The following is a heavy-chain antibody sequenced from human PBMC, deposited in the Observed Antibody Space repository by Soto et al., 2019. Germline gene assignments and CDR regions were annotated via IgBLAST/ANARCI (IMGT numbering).Heavy chain of an antibody. V-gene: IGHV1-69*13. Sequence: SVKVSCKASGGTFSSYAISWVRQAPGQGLEWMGGIIPIFGTANYAQKFQGRVTITADESTSTAYMELSSLRSEDTAVYYCARGNKDFWSGYYDYYYYGMDVWGQGTTVTVSS. CDR2: IIPIFGTA. J-gene: IGHJ6*02. CDR3: ARGNKDFWSGYYDYYYYGMDV. D-gene: IGHD3-3*01. CDR1: GGTFSSYA.